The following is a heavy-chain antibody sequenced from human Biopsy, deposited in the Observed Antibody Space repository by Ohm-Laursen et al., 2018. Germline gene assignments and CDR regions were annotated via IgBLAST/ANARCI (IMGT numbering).Heavy chain of an antibody. D-gene: IGHD3-3*01. Sequence: SLKVSCTASGYTLTGYHVHWVRQAPGQGLERMGWIDPKSGGTNYAQRFQGRVTMTRDTSISTTYMELRRLTSDDTAVFYCARELGDFWGGRQFDFWGQGTLVTVSS. CDR2: IDPKSGGT. CDR1: GYTLTGYH. J-gene: IGHJ5*01. CDR3: ARELGDFWGGRQFDF. V-gene: IGHV1-2*02.